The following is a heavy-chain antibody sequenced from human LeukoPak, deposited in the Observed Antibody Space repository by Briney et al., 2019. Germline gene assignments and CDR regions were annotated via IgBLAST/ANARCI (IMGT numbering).Heavy chain of an antibody. Sequence: GGSLRLSCAASGFTFSSYAMSWVRQAPGKGLEWVSAISGSGGSTYYADSVKGRFTISRDNSKNTLYLQMNSLRAEDTAVYYCAKTPRDSRSWYPGGDYWGQGTLVTVSS. J-gene: IGHJ4*02. V-gene: IGHV3-23*01. CDR2: ISGSGGST. CDR1: GFTFSSYA. D-gene: IGHD6-13*01. CDR3: AKTPRDSRSWYPGGDY.